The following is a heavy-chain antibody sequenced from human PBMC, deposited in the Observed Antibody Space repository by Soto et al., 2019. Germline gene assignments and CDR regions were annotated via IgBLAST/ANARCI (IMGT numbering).Heavy chain of an antibody. CDR2: ISAYNGNT. CDR3: ARDRAYYDFWSGYYYYGMDV. Sequence: ASVKVSCTASGYTFTSYGISWVRQAPGQGLEWMGWISAYNGNTNYAQQLPGRVTMTTDTSTSTAYMELRSLRSDDTAVYYCARDRAYYDFWSGYYYYGMDVWGQGTTVTVSS. CDR1: GYTFTSYG. D-gene: IGHD3-3*01. J-gene: IGHJ6*02. V-gene: IGHV1-18*01.